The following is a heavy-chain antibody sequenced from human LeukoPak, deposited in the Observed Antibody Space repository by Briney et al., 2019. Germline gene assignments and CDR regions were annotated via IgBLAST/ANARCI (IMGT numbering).Heavy chain of an antibody. D-gene: IGHD4-17*01. J-gene: IGHJ6*03. CDR2: ISGSASST. CDR3: ARDYGDYNYYYYYMDV. CDR1: GFTFSNYA. Sequence: PGGSLRLSCAASGFTFSNYAMSWVRQAPGKGLEWVSAISGSASSTYHADSVKGRFTISRDNAKNSLYLQMNSLRAEDTAVYYCARDYGDYNYYYYYMDVWGKGTTVTISS. V-gene: IGHV3-23*01.